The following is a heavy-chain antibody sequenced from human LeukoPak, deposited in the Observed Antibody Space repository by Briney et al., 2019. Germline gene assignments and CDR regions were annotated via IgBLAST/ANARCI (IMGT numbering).Heavy chain of an antibody. J-gene: IGHJ6*03. CDR1: GASISTHC. V-gene: IGHV4-4*07. CDR2: FYTSGTT. D-gene: IGHD3-3*01. Sequence: SETLSLTCTVSGASISTHCWSWVRQPAGKGLEWIGRFYTSGTTRYNPSLKSRVTISVDKSKNQFSLKLTSVTAADTATYYYAREDFWSELGYNFFYMNVWGKGTTVTVSS. CDR3: AREDFWSELGYNFFYMNV.